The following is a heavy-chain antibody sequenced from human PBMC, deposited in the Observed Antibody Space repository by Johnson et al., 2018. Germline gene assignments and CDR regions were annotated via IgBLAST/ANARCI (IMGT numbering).Heavy chain of an antibody. CDR2: INAGNGNT. CDR1: GYTFTSYA. V-gene: IGHV1-3*01. Sequence: QVQLVESGAEVKKPGASVKVSCKASGYTFTSYAMHWVRQAPGQRLEWMGWINAGNGNTKYSQKFQGSVTITRDTSASTAYMELSSLRSEDPAVYYCARDQYSSSSYYGMDVWGQGTTVTVSS. D-gene: IGHD6-6*01. J-gene: IGHJ6*02. CDR3: ARDQYSSSSYYGMDV.